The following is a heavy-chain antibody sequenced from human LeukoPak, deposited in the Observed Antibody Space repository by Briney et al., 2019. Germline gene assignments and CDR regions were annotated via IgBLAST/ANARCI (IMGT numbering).Heavy chain of an antibody. V-gene: IGHV3-21*01. J-gene: IGHJ4*02. CDR1: GFTFSSYW. CDR3: ARLRDTVTSASDY. CDR2: ISSSGGYI. D-gene: IGHD5-18*01. Sequence: GGSLRLSCAASGFTFSSYWMSWVRQAPGEGLEWVATISSSGGYIYYADSVKGRFTISRDTVQNSLFPQLNSLRVEDTAVYNCARLRDTVTSASDYWGQGTLVTVSS.